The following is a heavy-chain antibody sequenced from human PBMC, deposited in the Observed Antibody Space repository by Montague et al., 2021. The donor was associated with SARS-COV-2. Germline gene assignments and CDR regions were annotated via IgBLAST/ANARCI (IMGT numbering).Heavy chain of an antibody. D-gene: IGHD2-8*02. CDR3: ARGTAYDHVYY. CDR1: SGSLSGYY. Sequence: SETLSLTCTASSGSLSGYYWNWIRQPPGKGLKWIGFTHYSGTTKXNPSLKSRLNMSLDTSKNQFSLTLNSVTAADTAIYYCARGTAYDHVYYWGQGAPVTVAS. J-gene: IGHJ4*02. CDR2: THYSGTT. V-gene: IGHV4-59*12.